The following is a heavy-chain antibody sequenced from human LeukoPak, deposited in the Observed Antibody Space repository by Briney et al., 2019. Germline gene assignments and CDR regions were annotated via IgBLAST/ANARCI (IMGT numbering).Heavy chain of an antibody. D-gene: IGHD2-2*02. Sequence: VASVKVSCKASGYTFTSYGISWVRQAPGQGLEWMGWISAYNGNTNYAQKLQGRVTMTTDTSTSTAYMELRSLRSDDTAVYYCARDSKGYCSSTSCYNLDYWGQGTLVTVSS. CDR3: ARDSKGYCSSTSCYNLDY. V-gene: IGHV1-18*01. CDR2: ISAYNGNT. CDR1: GYTFTSYG. J-gene: IGHJ4*02.